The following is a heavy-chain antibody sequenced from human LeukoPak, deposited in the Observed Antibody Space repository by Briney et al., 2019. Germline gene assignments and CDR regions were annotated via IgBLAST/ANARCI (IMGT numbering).Heavy chain of an antibody. Sequence: SVKVSCKASGGTFSSYAISWVRQAPGQGLEWMGGIIPIFGTANYAQKFQGRVTITADESTSTAFMELSSLRSEDTAVYYCARVGGDYRVRAFDIWSQGTMVTVSS. CDR2: IIPIFGTA. D-gene: IGHD2-21*02. V-gene: IGHV1-69*13. CDR1: GGTFSSYA. CDR3: ARVGGDYRVRAFDI. J-gene: IGHJ3*02.